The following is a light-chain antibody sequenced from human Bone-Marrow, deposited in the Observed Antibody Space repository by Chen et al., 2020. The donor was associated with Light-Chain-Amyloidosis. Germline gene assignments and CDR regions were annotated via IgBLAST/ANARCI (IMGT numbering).Light chain of an antibody. CDR3: QVWDRSSDRPV. CDR2: DDS. J-gene: IGLJ3*02. Sequence: SYVLTQPSSVSVAPGQTDTIACGGNNIGSTSVHWYQQTPGQAPLLVVYDDSDRPSGIPERLSGSDSGNTATLTISRVEAVDEADYYCQVWDRSSDRPVFGGGTKLTVL. V-gene: IGLV3-21*02. CDR1: NIGSTS.